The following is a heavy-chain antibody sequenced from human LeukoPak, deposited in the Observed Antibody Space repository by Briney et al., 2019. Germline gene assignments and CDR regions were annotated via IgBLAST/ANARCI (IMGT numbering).Heavy chain of an antibody. V-gene: IGHV3-23*01. CDR3: AKLAAAGTWDYFDY. D-gene: IGHD6-13*01. CDR1: GFTFSSYA. CDR2: ISGSGGNT. Sequence: GGSLRLSCAASGFTFSSYAMSWVRQAPGKGLEWVSVISGSGGNTFYADSVKGRFTISRDNSKNTLYLQMNSLRAEDTAVYYCAKLAAAGTWDYFDYWGQGTLVTVSS. J-gene: IGHJ4*02.